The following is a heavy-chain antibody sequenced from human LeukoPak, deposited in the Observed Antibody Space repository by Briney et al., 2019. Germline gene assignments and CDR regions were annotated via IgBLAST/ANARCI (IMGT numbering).Heavy chain of an antibody. CDR1: GFTFNIHW. D-gene: IGHD3-10*01. CDR2: IKQDGSEK. CDR3: ARDYYGSGSHDY. Sequence: GGSLRLSCVASGFTFNIHWMSWVRQAPGKGLEWVGNIKQDGSEKYYVDSVKGRFTISRDNAKNSLYLQMISLRAEDTAIYYCARDYYGSGSHDYWGQGTLVTVSS. J-gene: IGHJ4*02. V-gene: IGHV3-7*01.